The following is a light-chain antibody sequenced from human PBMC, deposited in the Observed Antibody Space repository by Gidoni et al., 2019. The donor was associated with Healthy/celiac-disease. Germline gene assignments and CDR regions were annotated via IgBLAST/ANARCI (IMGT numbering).Light chain of an antibody. Sequence: IVMAQSPDSLAVPLGERATINCKSSQTILYSLNNKYSLAWYQQKPGQPPKLLLHWASTRESGVPARFSGSGSGTDFTLTISSLQAEDVAVYYCQQYYDTLSPFGQGTQVEIK. CDR2: WAS. CDR1: QTILYSLNNKYS. J-gene: IGKJ1*01. CDR3: QQYYDTLSP. V-gene: IGKV4-1*01.